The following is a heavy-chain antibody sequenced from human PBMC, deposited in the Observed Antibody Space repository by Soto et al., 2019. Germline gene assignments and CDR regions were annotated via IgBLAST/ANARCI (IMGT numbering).Heavy chain of an antibody. J-gene: IGHJ4*02. D-gene: IGHD3-22*01. Sequence: SETLSLTCTVSGGSISSYYWSWIRQPPGKGLEWIGYMYNTGSTIYNPSLKSRVTISVDTSKNQFSLKLNSVTAADTAVYYCARPTYYYDSSGPPAYWGQGTLVTVSS. CDR2: MYNTGST. CDR1: GGSISSYY. V-gene: IGHV4-59*01. CDR3: ARPTYYYDSSGPPAY.